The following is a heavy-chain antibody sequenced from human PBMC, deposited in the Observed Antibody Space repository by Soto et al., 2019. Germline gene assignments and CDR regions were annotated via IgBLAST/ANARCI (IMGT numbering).Heavy chain of an antibody. CDR1: GNSVSSNSAA. CDR3: AGTTSRQWYYIDV. J-gene: IGHJ6*03. Sequence: SQTLPLTCSISGNSVSSNSAAWNWITQSPSRGLEWLGRTYYRSRWYNDYAVSVKSRITVNPDTSKNQFSLHLNSVTPEDTAVYYCAGTTSRQWYYIDVWDKGTTVTVSS. D-gene: IGHD1-7*01. CDR2: TYYRSRWYN. V-gene: IGHV6-1*01.